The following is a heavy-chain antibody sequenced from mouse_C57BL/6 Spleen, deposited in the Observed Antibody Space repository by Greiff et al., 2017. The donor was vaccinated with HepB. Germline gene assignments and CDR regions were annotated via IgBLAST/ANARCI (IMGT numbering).Heavy chain of an antibody. D-gene: IGHD3-3*01. Sequence: QVQLQQSGAELVKPGASVKISCKASGYAFSDYWMNWVKQRPGKGLEWIGQIYPGDGSTNFNGKFKGKATLTADKSSSTAYIQLSSLTSEDSAVYFCARGTSFAYWGQGTLVTVSA. CDR1: GYAFSDYW. J-gene: IGHJ3*01. CDR2: IYPGDGST. CDR3: ARGTSFAY. V-gene: IGHV1-80*01.